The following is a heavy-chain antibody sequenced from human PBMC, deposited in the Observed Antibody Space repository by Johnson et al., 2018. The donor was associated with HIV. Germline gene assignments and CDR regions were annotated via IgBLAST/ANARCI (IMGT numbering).Heavy chain of an antibody. J-gene: IGHJ3*02. CDR2: VKSISDGGTA. CDR1: GFTVSSNY. D-gene: IGHD1-1*01. Sequence: VQLVESGGRVVRRGGSLRLSCAASGFTVSSNYMSWVRQAPGKGLEWVGRVKSISDGGTADYAAPVRGRFTISRDTSENTLYLQMNSLKTEDTALYYCTTGLSWNDAFHIWAQGTMVTVSS. V-gene: IGHV3-15*01. CDR3: TTGLSWNDAFHI.